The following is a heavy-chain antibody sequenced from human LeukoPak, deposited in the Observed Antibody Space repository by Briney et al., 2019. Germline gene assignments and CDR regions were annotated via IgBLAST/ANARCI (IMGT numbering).Heavy chain of an antibody. V-gene: IGHV3-23*01. Sequence: GGSLRLSCAASGFTFSSYAMSWVRQAPGKGLEWVSAISGSGGSTYYADSVKGRFTISRDNSKNTLYLQMNSLRAEDTALYYCAKSACSGGSCYSWPVDYWXQGTLVTVSS. J-gene: IGHJ4*02. D-gene: IGHD2-15*01. CDR1: GFTFSSYA. CDR2: ISGSGGST. CDR3: AKSACSGGSCYSWPVDY.